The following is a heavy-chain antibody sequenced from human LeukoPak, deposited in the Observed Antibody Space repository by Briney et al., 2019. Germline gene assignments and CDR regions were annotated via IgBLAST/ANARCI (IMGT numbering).Heavy chain of an antibody. V-gene: IGHV4-39*01. CDR1: GGSISSSSYY. CDR2: IYYSGST. J-gene: IGHJ4*02. CDR3: ASGSMVGYSHGLIMAD. Sequence: SETLSLTCTVSGGSISSSSYYWGWIRQPPGKGLEWIGSIYYSGSTYYNPSLKSRVTISVDTSKNQFSLKLSSVTAADTAVYYCASGSMVGYSHGLIMADWGQGTLVTVSS. D-gene: IGHD5-18*01.